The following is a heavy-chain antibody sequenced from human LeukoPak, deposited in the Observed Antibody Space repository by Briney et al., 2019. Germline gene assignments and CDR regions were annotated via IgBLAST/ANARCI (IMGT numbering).Heavy chain of an antibody. CDR2: INHSGST. D-gene: IGHD3-9*01. CDR3: ARRCRDILTGYVLPQYYFDY. J-gene: IGHJ4*02. CDR1: GGSFSGYY. V-gene: IGHV4-34*01. Sequence: NPSETLSLTCAVYGGSFSGYYWSWIRQPPGKGLEWIGEINHSGSTNYNPSLKSRVTISVDTSKNQFSLKLSSVTAADTAVYYCARRCRDILTGYVLPQYYFDYWGQGTLVTVSS.